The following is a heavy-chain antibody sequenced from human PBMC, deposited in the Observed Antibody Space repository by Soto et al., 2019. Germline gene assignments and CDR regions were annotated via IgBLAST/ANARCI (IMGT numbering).Heavy chain of an antibody. V-gene: IGHV3-13*01. CDR1: GFTFSSYD. J-gene: IGHJ5*02. CDR3: ARGAVIVGEYNWFDP. D-gene: IGHD1-26*01. Sequence: PGGSLRLSCAASGFTFSSYDMHWVRQATGKGLEWVSAIGTAGDTYYPGSVKGRFTISRENAKNSLYLQMNSLRAEDTAVYYCARGAVIVGEYNWFDPWGQGTLVTVSS. CDR2: IGTAGDT.